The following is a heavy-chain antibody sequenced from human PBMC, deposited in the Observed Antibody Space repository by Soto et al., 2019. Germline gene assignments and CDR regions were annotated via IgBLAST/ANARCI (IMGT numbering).Heavy chain of an antibody. CDR2: LSWNDDK. V-gene: IGHV2-5*01. CDR1: GFSLSTSSVG. D-gene: IGHD3-22*01. Sequence: GSGPTLVNPTQTLTLTCNFSGFSLSTSSVGVGWIRQHPGKVLEWLALLSWNDDKRYNPSLKSRLTITKDTSKIQVVLTLTNVEPVDTATYYCAHRRRTYDTGPPVYFDYWGLGALVTV. CDR3: AHRRRTYDTGPPVYFDY. J-gene: IGHJ4*02.